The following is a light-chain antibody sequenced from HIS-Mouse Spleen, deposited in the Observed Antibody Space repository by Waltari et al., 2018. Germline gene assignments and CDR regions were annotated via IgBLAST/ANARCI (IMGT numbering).Light chain of an antibody. V-gene: IGKV1-5*03. CDR3: QQYNSYSWT. J-gene: IGKJ1*01. Sequence: DIQMTQSPSTLSASVGDRVTITCRASQSISSWLAWYQQKPGKAPKLLIYKASSLESGVPSRFSGSGSGTEFALGISSLQPDDFATYYCQQYNSYSWTFGQGTKVEIK. CDR2: KAS. CDR1: QSISSW.